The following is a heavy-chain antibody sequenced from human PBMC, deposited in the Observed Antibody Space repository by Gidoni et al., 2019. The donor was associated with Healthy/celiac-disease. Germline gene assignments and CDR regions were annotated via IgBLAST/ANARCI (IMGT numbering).Heavy chain of an antibody. CDR3: ARDLVSERYCGGGCYPSPFDY. J-gene: IGHJ4*02. Sequence: EVQLVESGGGLVKPGGSLRLSCAASGFTFSSYSMNWVRQAPGKGLEWVSSISSSSSYIYYADSVKGRFTISRDNAKNSLYLQMNSLRAEDTAVYYCARDLVSERYCGGGCYPSPFDYWGQGTLVTVSS. D-gene: IGHD2-21*02. CDR2: ISSSSSYI. CDR1: GFTFSSYS. V-gene: IGHV3-21*01.